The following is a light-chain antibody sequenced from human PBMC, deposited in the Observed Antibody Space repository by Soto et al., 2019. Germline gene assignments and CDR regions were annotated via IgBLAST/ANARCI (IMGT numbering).Light chain of an antibody. CDR1: SSDIGGYNY. J-gene: IGLJ2*01. CDR3: SSYTSSSPVV. CDR2: EVS. Sequence: QSALTQPASVSGSPGQSITISCTGTSSDIGGYNYVSWYQQHPGKAPKLMIYEVSNRPAGVSNRFSGSKSGNTASLTISGLQDEDEADYYCSSYTSSSPVVFGGGTKVTVL. V-gene: IGLV2-14*01.